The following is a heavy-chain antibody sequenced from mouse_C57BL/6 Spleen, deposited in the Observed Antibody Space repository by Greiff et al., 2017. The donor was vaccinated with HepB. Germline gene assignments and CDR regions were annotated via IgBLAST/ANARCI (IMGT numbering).Heavy chain of an antibody. V-gene: IGHV1-9*01. D-gene: IGHD2-4*01. CDR3: ARPSYYDYDGFAY. CDR1: GYTFTGYW. CDR2: ILPGSGST. Sequence: VKLVESGAELMKPGASVKLSCKATGYTFTGYWIEWVKQRPGHGLEWIGEILPGSGSTNYNEKFKGKATFTADTSSNTAYMQLSSLTTEDSAIYYCARPSYYDYDGFAYWGQGTLVTVSA. J-gene: IGHJ3*01.